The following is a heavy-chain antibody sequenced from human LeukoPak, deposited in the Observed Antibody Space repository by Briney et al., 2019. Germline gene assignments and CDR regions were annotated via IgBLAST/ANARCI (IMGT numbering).Heavy chain of an antibody. CDR3: ARSQKVLLWFGELTAFDY. CDR1: GGSISSSSYY. J-gene: IGHJ4*02. V-gene: IGHV4-39*07. D-gene: IGHD3-10*01. Sequence: SETLSLTCTVSGGSISSSSYYWGWIRQPPGKGLEWIGSIYYSGSTYYNPSLKSRVTISVDTSKNQFSLKLSSVTAADTAVYYCARSQKVLLWFGELTAFDYWGQGTLVTVSS. CDR2: IYYSGST.